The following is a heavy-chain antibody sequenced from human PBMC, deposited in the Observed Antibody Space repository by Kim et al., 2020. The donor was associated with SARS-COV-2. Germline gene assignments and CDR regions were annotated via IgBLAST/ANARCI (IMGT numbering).Heavy chain of an antibody. D-gene: IGHD5-12*01. Sequence: ADSVKGRFTISRDNAKNSLYLQMNSLRAEDTAVYYCARDFGGDGYNYFDYWGQGTLVTVSS. V-gene: IGHV3-21*01. CDR3: ARDFGGDGYNYFDY. J-gene: IGHJ4*02.